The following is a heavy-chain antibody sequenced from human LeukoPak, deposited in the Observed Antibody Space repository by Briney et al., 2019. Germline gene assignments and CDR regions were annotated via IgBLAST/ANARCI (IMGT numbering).Heavy chain of an antibody. CDR1: GFTFVDYA. D-gene: IGHD3-16*01. V-gene: IGHV3-43D*03. CDR3: AKGEAADY. CDR2: ISWDGGST. J-gene: IGHJ4*02. Sequence: GGSLRLSCAASGFTFVDYAMHWVRQAPGKGLEWVSLISWDGGSTYYADSVKGRFTISRDNSKNSLYLQMDSLRAEDTALYYCAKGEAADYWGQGTLVIVSS.